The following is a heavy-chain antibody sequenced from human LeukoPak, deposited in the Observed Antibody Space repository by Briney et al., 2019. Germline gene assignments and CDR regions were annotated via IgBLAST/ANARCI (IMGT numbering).Heavy chain of an antibody. V-gene: IGHV4-59*08. D-gene: IGHD3-10*01. CDR1: GGSISSYY. CDR3: AGHGGSSGGFDP. J-gene: IGHJ5*02. CDR2: IYYSGST. Sequence: SETLSLTCTVSGGSISSYYWSWIRQPPGKGLEWIGYIYYSGSTNYNPSLKSRVTISVDTSKNQFSLKLNSVTAADTAVYYCAGHGGSSGGFDPWGQGTLVTVSS.